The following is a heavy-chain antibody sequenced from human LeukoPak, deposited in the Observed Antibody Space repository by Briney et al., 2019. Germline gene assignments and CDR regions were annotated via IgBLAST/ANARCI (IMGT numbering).Heavy chain of an antibody. CDR2: INHSGST. D-gene: IGHD4-23*01. J-gene: IGHJ4*02. CDR1: GGSFSGYY. CDR3: ARAPTVVTYFDY. V-gene: IGHV4-34*01. Sequence: SETLSLTCAVYGGSFSGYYWSWIRQPPGKGLEWIGEINHSGSTNYNPSLKSRATISVDTSKNQFSLKLSSVTAAHTAVYYCARAPTVVTYFDYWGQGTLVTVSS.